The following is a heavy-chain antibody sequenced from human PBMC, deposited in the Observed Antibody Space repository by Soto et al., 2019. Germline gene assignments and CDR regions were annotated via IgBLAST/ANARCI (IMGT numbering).Heavy chain of an antibody. CDR3: ARDSRVVPSALYYFDY. CDR2: INPSGGST. V-gene: IGHV1-46*03. D-gene: IGHD2-2*01. J-gene: IGHJ4*02. Sequence: ASVKVSCKASGYTFTSYYMHWVRQAPGQGLEWMGIINPSGGSTKYAQKFQGRVTLTRDTSTGTVYMELSSLRSEDTAVYYCARDSRVVPSALYYFDYWRQGTLVTVSS. CDR1: GYTFTSYY.